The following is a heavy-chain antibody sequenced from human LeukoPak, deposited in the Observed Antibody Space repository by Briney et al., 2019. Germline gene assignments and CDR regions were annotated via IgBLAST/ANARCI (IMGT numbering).Heavy chain of an antibody. J-gene: IGHJ4*02. CDR1: GFTFSSYW. V-gene: IGHV3-9*03. CDR3: AKGLNYYGSGSFS. D-gene: IGHD3-10*01. Sequence: GGSLRLSCAASGFTFSSYWMHWVRQAPGKGLEWVSGISWNSGSIGYADSVKGRFTISRDNAKNSLYLQMNSLRAEDMALYYCAKGLNYYGSGSFSWGQGTLVTVSS. CDR2: ISWNSGSI.